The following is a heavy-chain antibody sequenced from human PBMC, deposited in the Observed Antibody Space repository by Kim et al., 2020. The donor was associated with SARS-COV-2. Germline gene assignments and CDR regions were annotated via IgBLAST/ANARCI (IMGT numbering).Heavy chain of an antibody. J-gene: IGHJ6*01. V-gene: IGHV1-18*01. CDR3: ARDWDCSSVRCLNCSDR. D-gene: IGHD2-2*01. CDR1: GYSFSRNG. CDR2: ISGDNDDT. Sequence: ASVKVSCKTSGYSFSRNGISWVRQAPGQGLEWMGWISGDNDDTNYAQKFQDRLIMTADTATSTAYMELRGLRSDDSAVYYCARDWDCSSVRCLNCSDRWG.